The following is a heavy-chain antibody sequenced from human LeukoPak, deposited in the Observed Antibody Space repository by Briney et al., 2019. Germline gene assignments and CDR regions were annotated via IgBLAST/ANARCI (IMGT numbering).Heavy chain of an antibody. CDR3: ASLGKAYCSGGSCYLFDY. CDR1: GYSISSGYY. D-gene: IGHD2-15*01. Sequence: TSETLSLTCAVSGYSISSGYYWGWTWQPAGKGLEWIGSIYHSGSTYYNPSLKSRVTISVDTSKNQFSLKLSSVTAADTAVYYCASLGKAYCSGGSCYLFDYWGQGTLVTVSS. V-gene: IGHV4-38-2*01. CDR2: IYHSGST. J-gene: IGHJ4*02.